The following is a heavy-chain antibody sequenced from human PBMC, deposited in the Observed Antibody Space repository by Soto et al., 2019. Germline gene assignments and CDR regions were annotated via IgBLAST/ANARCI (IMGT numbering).Heavy chain of an antibody. Sequence: VSCKASGYTFSNYGITWVRQAPGQGLEWMGWISAYNGDTNYEQKLQGRVTLTTDTSTSTAYMELRSLRSDDTAVYYCARTSLLGVVGAIHTCDYWGQGLLGTLYS. D-gene: IGHD1-26*01. J-gene: IGHJ4*02. CDR2: ISAYNGDT. CDR3: ARTSLLGVVGAIHTCDY. V-gene: IGHV1-18*04. CDR1: GYTFSNYG.